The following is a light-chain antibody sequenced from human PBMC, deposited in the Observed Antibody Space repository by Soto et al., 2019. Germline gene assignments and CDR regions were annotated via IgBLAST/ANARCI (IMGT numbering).Light chain of an antibody. CDR1: SSDVGGYNY. J-gene: IGLJ2*01. CDR2: EVS. Sequence: QSALTQPASVSGSPGQSITISCTGTSSDVGGYNYVSWYQQHPGKAPKLMIYEVSNRPSGVSNRFSGSKSCNTASLTISGLQAEDEADYYCSSSASSSTLGVFGGGTKLTVL. V-gene: IGLV2-14*01. CDR3: SSSASSSTLGV.